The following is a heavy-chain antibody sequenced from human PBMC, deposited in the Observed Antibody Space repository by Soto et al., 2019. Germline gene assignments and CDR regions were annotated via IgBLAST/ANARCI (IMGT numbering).Heavy chain of an antibody. D-gene: IGHD2-15*01. J-gene: IGHJ4*02. Sequence: EVQLVESGGGLVKPGGSLRLSCAASGFTFSSYSMNWVRQAPGKGLEWVSSISSSSSYIYYADSVKGRFTISRDNSKNTLYLQMNSLRAEDTAVYYCAKISDGGNFGYWGQGTLVTVSS. CDR2: ISSSSSYI. V-gene: IGHV3-21*04. CDR1: GFTFSSYS. CDR3: AKISDGGNFGY.